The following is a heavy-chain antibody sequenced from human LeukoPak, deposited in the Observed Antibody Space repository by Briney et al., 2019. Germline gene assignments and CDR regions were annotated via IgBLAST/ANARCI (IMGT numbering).Heavy chain of an antibody. CDR1: GFTFSSYG. CDR2: ISYDGSNK. V-gene: IGHV3-30*18. D-gene: IGHD2-15*01. J-gene: IGHJ4*02. CDR3: AKSGLNRFDY. Sequence: GGPLRLSCAASGFTFSSYGMHWVRQAPGKGLEWVAVISYDGSNKYYADSVKGRFTISRDNSKNTLYLQMNSLRAEDTAVYYCAKSGLNRFDYWGQGTLVTVSS.